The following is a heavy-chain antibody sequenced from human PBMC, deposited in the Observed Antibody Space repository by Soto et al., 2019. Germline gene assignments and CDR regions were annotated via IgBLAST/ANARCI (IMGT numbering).Heavy chain of an antibody. D-gene: IGHD4-17*01. CDR2: IYYGGST. CDR3: ARDGRATETMGGMDV. V-gene: IGHV4-31*03. J-gene: IGHJ6*02. CDR1: GGSISSGGYY. Sequence: SETLSLTCTVSGGSISSGGYYWSWIRQHPGKGLEWIGYIYYGGSTYYNPSLKSRVTISVDTSKNQFSLKLSSVTAADTAVYYCARDGRATETMGGMDVWGQGTTVTVS.